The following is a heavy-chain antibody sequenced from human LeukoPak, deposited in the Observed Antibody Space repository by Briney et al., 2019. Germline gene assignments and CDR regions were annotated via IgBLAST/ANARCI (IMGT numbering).Heavy chain of an antibody. V-gene: IGHV1-2*06. J-gene: IGHJ4*02. CDR1: GXXXXXXX. CDR3: ARVSGYSYEIDY. Sequence: KXXCKASGXXXXXXXXXWVXQXPGQXLEXMGRINPNSGGTNYAQKFQGRVTMTRDTSISTAYMELSRLRSDDTAVYYCARVSGYSYEIDYWGQGTLVTVSS. CDR2: INPNSGGT. D-gene: IGHD5-18*01.